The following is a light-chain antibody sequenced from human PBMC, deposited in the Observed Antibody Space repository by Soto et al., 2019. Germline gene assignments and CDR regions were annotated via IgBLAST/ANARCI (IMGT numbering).Light chain of an antibody. CDR2: DAS. Sequence: DSQRTQSPSTLSGSVGDIVTITFRAIQTISSWLAWYQQKPGKAPKLLIYDASSLESGVPSRFSGSASGTEFTLTISSLTPDDSPNYSSHRYDSYRPFGQGSK. CDR3: HRYDSYRP. V-gene: IGKV1-5*01. CDR1: QTISSW. J-gene: IGKJ1*01.